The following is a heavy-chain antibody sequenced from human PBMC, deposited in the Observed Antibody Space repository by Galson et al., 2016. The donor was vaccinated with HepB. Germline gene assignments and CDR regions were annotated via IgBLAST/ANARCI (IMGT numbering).Heavy chain of an antibody. D-gene: IGHD6-13*01. J-gene: IGHJ4*02. CDR1: GFTFDDYA. Sequence: SLRLSCAASGFTFDDYAMHWVRQAPGKGLEWVSAIGWNSGYKAYVDSVKGRFNISRDNAKNSLYLQMTSLRAEDTALYYCAKGRGSGITAAVGNFWGQGTLVTVSS. V-gene: IGHV3-9*01. CDR3: AKGRGSGITAAVGNF. CDR2: IGWNSGYK.